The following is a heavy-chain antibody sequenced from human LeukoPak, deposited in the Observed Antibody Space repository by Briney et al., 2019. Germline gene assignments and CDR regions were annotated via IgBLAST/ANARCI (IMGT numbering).Heavy chain of an antibody. CDR3: ARVGRYGAVAGTWYFDL. J-gene: IGHJ2*01. Sequence: SETPSLTCTVSGGSISSYYWSWIRQPPGKGLEWIGYIYYSGSTNYNPSLKSRVTISVDTSKNQFSLKLSSVTAADTAVYYYARVGRYGAVAGTWYFDLWGRGTLVTVSS. CDR1: GGSISSYY. CDR2: IYYSGST. D-gene: IGHD6-19*01. V-gene: IGHV4-59*01.